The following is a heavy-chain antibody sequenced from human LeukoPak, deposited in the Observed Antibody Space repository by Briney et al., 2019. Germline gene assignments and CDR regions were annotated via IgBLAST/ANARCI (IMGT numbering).Heavy chain of an antibody. CDR3: AKSPASLWNVYDY. J-gene: IGHJ4*02. CDR2: ISGSGDST. D-gene: IGHD1-1*01. Sequence: GGSLRLSCAASGFPFSSYAMSWVRLTPGKGLEWVSAISGSGDSTYYADSVKGRFTVSRDNSENTLFLQMNSLRAEDTAVYYCAKSPASLWNVYDYRGQGTLVTVSS. V-gene: IGHV3-23*01. CDR1: GFPFSSYA.